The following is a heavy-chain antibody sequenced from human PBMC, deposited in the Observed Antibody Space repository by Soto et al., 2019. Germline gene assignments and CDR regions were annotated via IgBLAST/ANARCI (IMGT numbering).Heavy chain of an antibody. Sequence: VKGSCKGSGGNMSRYVISCWIQKNGQGLEWMGGIIPLFGTTNYARKFKGRVTITADESTSTAYMELSSLRFEDTDVYYCARARGTSWYNWFDPWGQGTLVTVSS. D-gene: IGHD2-2*01. J-gene: IGHJ5*02. CDR1: GGNMSRYV. V-gene: IGHV1-69*13. CDR2: IIPLFGTT. CDR3: ARARGTSWYNWFDP.